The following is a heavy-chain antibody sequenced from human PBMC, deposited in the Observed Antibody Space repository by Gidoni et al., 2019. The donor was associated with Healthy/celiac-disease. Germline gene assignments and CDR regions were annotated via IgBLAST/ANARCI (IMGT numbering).Heavy chain of an antibody. CDR1: RYTFTGYY. J-gene: IGHJ3*02. V-gene: IGHV1-2*02. Sequence: QVQLVQSGAEVKKPGASVKVSCKASRYTFTGYYMHWVRQSPGQGIEWMGWINPNSGGTNYAQKFQGRVTMTRDTSISTAYMELSRLRSDDTAVYYCARAGIFGVVYDAFDIWGQGTMVTVSS. CDR3: ARAGIFGVVYDAFDI. CDR2: INPNSGGT. D-gene: IGHD3-3*01.